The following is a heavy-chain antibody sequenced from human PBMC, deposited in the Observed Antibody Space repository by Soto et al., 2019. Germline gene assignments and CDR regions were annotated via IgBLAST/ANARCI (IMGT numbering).Heavy chain of an antibody. CDR3: ARQFDYDSSGYFYAY. CDR1: GVTFSSYT. Sequence: GASVKVSCKTSGVTFSSYTISWVRQAPGQGLEWMGGIMPIFGTANYAQKFQGRVTITADENTRTVYMELSRLRSEDTAVYYCARQFDYDSSGYFYAYWGQGTLVTVSS. V-gene: IGHV1-69*13. CDR2: IMPIFGTA. D-gene: IGHD3-22*01. J-gene: IGHJ4*02.